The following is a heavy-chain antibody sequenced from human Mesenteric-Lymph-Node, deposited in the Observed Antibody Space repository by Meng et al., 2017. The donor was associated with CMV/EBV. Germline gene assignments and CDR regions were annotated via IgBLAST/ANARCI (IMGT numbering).Heavy chain of an antibody. J-gene: IGHJ3*02. CDR1: GFTFSNYN. V-gene: IGHV3-21*01. D-gene: IGHD4-23*01. CDR2: ISSSSSYI. Sequence: GESLKISCAASGFTSGFTFSNYNMNWVRQAPGKGLEWVSSISSSSSYIYYADSVKGRFTISRDNAKNSLYLQMNSLRAEDTAVYYCARDEKGYVGVWIAFDIWGQGTMVTVSS. CDR3: ARDEKGYVGVWIAFDI.